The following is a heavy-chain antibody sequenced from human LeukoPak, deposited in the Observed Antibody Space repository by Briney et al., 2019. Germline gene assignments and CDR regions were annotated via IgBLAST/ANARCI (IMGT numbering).Heavy chain of an antibody. CDR2: ISAYNGNT. Sequence: ASVKVSCKASGYTFTSYGISWVRQAPGQGLEWMGWISAYNGNTNYAQKLQGRVTMTTDTSTSTAYMELSSLRSEDTAVYYCARSGYYGSGSYYNPLYYFDYWGQGTLVTVSS. J-gene: IGHJ4*02. CDR1: GYTFTSYG. V-gene: IGHV1-18*01. D-gene: IGHD3-10*01. CDR3: ARSGYYGSGSYYNPLYYFDY.